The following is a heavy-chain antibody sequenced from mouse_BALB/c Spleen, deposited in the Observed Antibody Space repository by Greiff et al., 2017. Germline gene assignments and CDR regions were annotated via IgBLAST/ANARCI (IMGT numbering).Heavy chain of an antibody. CDR1: GFNIKDTY. CDR3: ARTHYYGPYYAMDY. J-gene: IGHJ4*01. V-gene: IGHV14-3*02. CDR2: IDPANGNT. D-gene: IGHD1-2*01. Sequence: VQLKESGAELVKPGASVKLSCTASGFNIKDTYMHWVKQRPEQGLEWIGRIDPANGNTKYDPKFQGKATITADTSSNTAYLQLSSLTSEDTAVYYCARTHYYGPYYAMDYWGQGTSVTVSS.